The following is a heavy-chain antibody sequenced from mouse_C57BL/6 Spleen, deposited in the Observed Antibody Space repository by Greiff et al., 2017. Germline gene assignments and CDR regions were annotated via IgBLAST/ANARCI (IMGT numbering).Heavy chain of an antibody. D-gene: IGHD1-1*01. CDR3: AREGCYYGSDLDAMDY. Sequence: QVQLQQPGTELVKPGASVKLSCTASGYTFTSYWMHWVQQRPGQGLEWIGNINPSNGGTNYNEKYKSKGTLTVDKSSSTAYMQLSSLTSEDSAVYYCAREGCYYGSDLDAMDYWGQGTSVTVSS. CDR1: GYTFTSYW. V-gene: IGHV1-53*01. CDR2: INPSNGGT. J-gene: IGHJ4*01.